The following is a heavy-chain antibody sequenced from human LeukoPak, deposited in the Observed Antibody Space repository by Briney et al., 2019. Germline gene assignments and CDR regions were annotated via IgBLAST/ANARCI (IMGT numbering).Heavy chain of an antibody. J-gene: IGHJ5*02. CDR2: ISYDGSNK. Sequence: GGSLRLSCAASGFTFSSYAMHWVRQAPGKGLEWVAVISYDGSNKYYADSMKGRFAISRENAKNSLYLQMNRLRAEDTAVYYCTRAPPRGQSFDPWGQGTLVTVSS. CDR3: TRAPPRGQSFDP. V-gene: IGHV3-30*09. CDR1: GFTFSSYA.